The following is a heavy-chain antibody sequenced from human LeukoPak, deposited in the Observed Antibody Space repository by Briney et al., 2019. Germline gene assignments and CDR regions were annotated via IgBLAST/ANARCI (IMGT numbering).Heavy chain of an antibody. J-gene: IGHJ3*02. CDR1: GGSISTYY. D-gene: IGHD6-19*01. CDR3: AGSGWYGAFDI. Sequence: SETLSLTCTVSGGSISTYYWSWIRQPPGKGLEWIGYIYYSGSTNCNPSLKSRVTMSVDTSKKQFSLKLSSVTAADTAVYYCAGSGWYGAFDIWGQGTMVTVSS. V-gene: IGHV4-59*01. CDR2: IYYSGST.